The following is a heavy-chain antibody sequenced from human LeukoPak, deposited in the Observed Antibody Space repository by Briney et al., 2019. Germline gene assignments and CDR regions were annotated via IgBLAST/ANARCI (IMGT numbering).Heavy chain of an antibody. D-gene: IGHD3-3*01. CDR1: GGSISSYY. CDR3: ARDSDIKRSFGVGGPYYMDV. CDR2: IYASGST. V-gene: IGHV4-4*07. J-gene: IGHJ6*03. Sequence: SETLSLTCTVSGGSISSYYWSWIRQPAGKGLEWIGRIYASGSTNYNPSLKSRVTMSVDRSKNQFSLKLSSVTAADTAVYYCARDSDIKRSFGVGGPYYMDVWGKGTTVTVSS.